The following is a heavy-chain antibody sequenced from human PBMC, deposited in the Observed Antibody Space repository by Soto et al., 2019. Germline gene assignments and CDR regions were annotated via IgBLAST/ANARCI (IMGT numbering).Heavy chain of an antibody. J-gene: IGHJ4*02. Sequence: VGSLRLSCAASGFTFSDYYMSWIRQTPGKGLKWVSYITQSGHATEYADSVRGRFTISRDNNKNSLYLQMNSLRVEDTGVYYCARAIRGYGTYGGYLGQGTLVTVSS. D-gene: IGHD5-12*01. CDR2: ITQSGHAT. CDR3: ARAIRGYGTYGGY. V-gene: IGHV3-11*04. CDR1: GFTFSDYY.